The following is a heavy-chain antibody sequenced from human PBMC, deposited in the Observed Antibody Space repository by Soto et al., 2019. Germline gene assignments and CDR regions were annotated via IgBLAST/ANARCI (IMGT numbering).Heavy chain of an antibody. V-gene: IGHV4-4*02. J-gene: IGHJ6*02. CDR1: GAPLTTTKW. CDR3: ETQTISYPWGV. Sequence: QVQLQESGPGLVKPSDTLSLTCIVSGAPLTTTKWWSWVRLPPGKGLEGIGEVSRDGQRNSTPSLAGRFSMSLDHFSNHFSLTLTSVTAADTGIYYCETQTISYPWGVCGRGTSVTVSS. CDR2: VSRDGQR. D-gene: IGHD3-16*01.